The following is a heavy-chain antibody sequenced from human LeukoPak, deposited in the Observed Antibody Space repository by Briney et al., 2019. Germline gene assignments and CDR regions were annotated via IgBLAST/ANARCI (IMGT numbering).Heavy chain of an antibody. D-gene: IGHD3-9*01. J-gene: IGHJ4*02. CDR1: GGSISSYY. CDR2: IYYSGST. CDR3: ARVPLRYFPYYFDY. V-gene: IGHV4-59*01. Sequence: PSETLSLTCTVSGGSISSYYWSWIRQPPGKGLEWIGYIYYSGSTNYNPSLKSRVTISVDTSKNQFSLKLSSVTAADTAVYYCARVPLRYFPYYFDYWGQGTLVTVSS.